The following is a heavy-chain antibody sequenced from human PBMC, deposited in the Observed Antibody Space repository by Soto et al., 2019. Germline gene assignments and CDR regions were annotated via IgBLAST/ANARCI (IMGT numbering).Heavy chain of an antibody. Sequence: QVQLVQSGAEVKKPGSSVKVSCKASGGTFSSYAISWVRQAPGQGLEWMGGIIPIFGTANYAQKFQGRVTITADESTSTADMELSSLRSEDQAVYYCARESRYCSGGSCYFLPGIDYWGQGTLVTVSS. J-gene: IGHJ4*02. CDR3: ARESRYCSGGSCYFLPGIDY. CDR1: GGTFSSYA. D-gene: IGHD2-15*01. V-gene: IGHV1-69*12. CDR2: IIPIFGTA.